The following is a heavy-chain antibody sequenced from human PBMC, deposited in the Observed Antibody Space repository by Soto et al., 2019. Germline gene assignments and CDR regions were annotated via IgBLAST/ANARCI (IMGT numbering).Heavy chain of an antibody. J-gene: IGHJ4*02. D-gene: IGHD3-22*01. V-gene: IGHV3-64D*08. CDR2: ISSNGGST. CDR1: GFTFSSYA. CDR3: VKEGYDSSGYVPFFDY. Sequence: GGSLRLSCSASGFTFSSYAMHWVRQAPGKGLEYVSAISSNGGSTYYADSVKGRFTISRDNSKNTLYLQMSSLRAEDTAVYYCVKEGYDSSGYVPFFDYWGQGTLVTVSS.